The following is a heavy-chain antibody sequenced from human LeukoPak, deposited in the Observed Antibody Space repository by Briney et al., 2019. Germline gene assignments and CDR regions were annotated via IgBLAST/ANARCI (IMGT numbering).Heavy chain of an antibody. J-gene: IGHJ3*02. Sequence: SETLSLTCAVSGGSLSSNNWWGWVRQPPGKGLEWIGEIWPSGSTNYNPSLKSRLTMSVDKSKNQFSLRLSSVSAADTAVYYCARHSAHSSTNDAFDMWGQGTLVIVSS. D-gene: IGHD6-13*01. CDR1: GGSLSSNNW. CDR2: IWPSGST. CDR3: ARHSAHSSTNDAFDM. V-gene: IGHV4-4*02.